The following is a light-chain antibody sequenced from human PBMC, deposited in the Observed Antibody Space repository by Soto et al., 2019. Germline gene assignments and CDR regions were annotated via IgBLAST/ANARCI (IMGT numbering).Light chain of an antibody. CDR1: QGISSY. CDR3: QQYYSYPWT. V-gene: IGKV1-8*01. Sequence: AIRMTQSPSSLSASTGDRVTITCRASQGISSYLAWYQQKPGKAPKLLIYAASTLQIGVPSRFSGSGSGTDFTLTISCLQSEDFATYYWQQYYSYPWTFGQGTKVEIK. J-gene: IGKJ1*01. CDR2: AAS.